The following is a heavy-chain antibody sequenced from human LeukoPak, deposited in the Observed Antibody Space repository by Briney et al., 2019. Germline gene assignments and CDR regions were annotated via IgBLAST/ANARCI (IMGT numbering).Heavy chain of an antibody. D-gene: IGHD2-2*01. V-gene: IGHV3-53*01. CDR3: ARGCSRTSCDGIDY. Sequence: GGSLRLSCAASGFTLSSKYMSWVRQAPGKGLEWVSDIYSGGSTYYSDSVKGGITISRDNSKNTLYLQMNSLIAEDTAVDYCARGCSRTSCDGIDYWGQGTLVTVSS. CDR1: GFTLSSKY. J-gene: IGHJ4*02. CDR2: IYSGGST.